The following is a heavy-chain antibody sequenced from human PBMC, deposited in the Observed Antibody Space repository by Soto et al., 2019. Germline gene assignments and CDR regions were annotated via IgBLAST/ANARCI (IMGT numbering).Heavy chain of an antibody. J-gene: IGHJ4*02. Sequence: ASVKVSCKASGYTFHNYGVSWVRQAPGQGLEWMGRISAYNYNTHYAQNFEGRVTMTTDTSTSTAYMELRSLRSDDTAIYYCARLTGGFRLGLDDWGQGTQVTVSS. CDR2: ISAYNYNT. V-gene: IGHV1-18*01. D-gene: IGHD3-16*01. CDR3: ARLTGGFRLGLDD. CDR1: GYTFHNYG.